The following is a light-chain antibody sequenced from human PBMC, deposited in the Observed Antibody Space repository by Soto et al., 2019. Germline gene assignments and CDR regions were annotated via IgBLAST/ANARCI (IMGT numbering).Light chain of an antibody. V-gene: IGKV3-20*01. J-gene: IGKJ1*01. Sequence: EIVLTQSPGTLPLSPGERATLSCRASQSVSSTYLAWYQQKPGQAPRLLIYGASTRATGIPDRFSGSGSGTEFSLTISRLEPEDFAVYYCQQYGNSPKTFGQGTKVEI. CDR1: QSVSSTY. CDR3: QQYGNSPKT. CDR2: GAS.